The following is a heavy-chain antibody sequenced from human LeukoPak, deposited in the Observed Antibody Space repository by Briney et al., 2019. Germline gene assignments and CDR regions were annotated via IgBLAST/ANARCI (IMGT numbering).Heavy chain of an antibody. CDR2: ISSSSSYI. D-gene: IGHD6-13*01. CDR3: ARAPGYSSSPGY. J-gene: IGHJ4*02. Sequence: GGSLRLSCAASGFTFSSYSMNWVRQAPGKGLEWVSSISSSSSYIYYADSVKGRFTISRDNAKNTLYLQMNSLRAEDTAVYYCARAPGYSSSPGYWGQGTLVTVSS. V-gene: IGHV3-21*01. CDR1: GFTFSSYS.